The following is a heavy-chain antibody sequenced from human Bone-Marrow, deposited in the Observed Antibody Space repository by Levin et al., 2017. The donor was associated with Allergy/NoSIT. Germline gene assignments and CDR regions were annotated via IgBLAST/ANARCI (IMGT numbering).Heavy chain of an antibody. J-gene: IGHJ6*03. V-gene: IGHV3-20*04. D-gene: IGHD2-2*01. CDR3: ARDGGGSSTSWPCVYYYSYMDG. Sequence: GGSLRLSCAASGFTFDDYGMSWVRQAPGKGLEWVSGINWNGGSTGYADSVKGRFTISRDNAKNSLYLQMNSLRAADTALYYCARDGGGSSTSWPCVYYYSYMDGWGKGTTVNVS. CDR1: GFTFDDYG. CDR2: INWNGGST.